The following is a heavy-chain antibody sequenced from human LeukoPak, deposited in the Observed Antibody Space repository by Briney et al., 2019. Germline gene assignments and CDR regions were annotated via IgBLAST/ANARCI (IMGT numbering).Heavy chain of an antibody. CDR3: AKDVGKWESLHFFDY. CDR1: GFTVSSNY. Sequence: GGSLRLSCAASGFTVSSNYMSWVRQAPGKGLEWVSYISGSSTSIYHADSVKGRFTISRDDSRNTLYLQMNSLRGDDTAVYYCAKDVGKWESLHFFDYWGQGTLVTVSS. V-gene: IGHV3-21*04. CDR2: ISGSSTSI. D-gene: IGHD1-26*01. J-gene: IGHJ4*02.